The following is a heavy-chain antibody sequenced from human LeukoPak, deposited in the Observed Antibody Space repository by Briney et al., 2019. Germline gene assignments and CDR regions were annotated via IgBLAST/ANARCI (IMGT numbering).Heavy chain of an antibody. CDR2: IYYSGST. V-gene: IGHV4-39*07. Sequence: SETLSLTCTVSGGSISSSSYYWGWIRQPPGKGLEWIGSIYYSGSTYYNPSLKSRVTISVDTSKNQFSLKLSSVTAADTAVYYCERCRSSGWRAPRYYFDYWGQGTLVTVSS. CDR1: GGSISSSSYY. CDR3: ERCRSSGWRAPRYYFDY. D-gene: IGHD6-19*01. J-gene: IGHJ4*02.